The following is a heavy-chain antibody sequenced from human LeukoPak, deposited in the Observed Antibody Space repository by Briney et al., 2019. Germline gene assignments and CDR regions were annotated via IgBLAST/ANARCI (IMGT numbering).Heavy chain of an antibody. V-gene: IGHV1-2*02. CDR2: INPNSGGT. D-gene: IGHD3/OR15-3a*01. CDR1: GYTFTGYY. CDR3: ARGGQTPYYYYYMDV. Sequence: GASVKVSCKASGYTFTGYYMHWVRQAPGQGLEWMGWINPNSGGTNYAQKFQGRVTMTRDTSISTAYMELSRLRSDDTAVYYCARGGQTPYYYYYMDVWGKGTTVTASS. J-gene: IGHJ6*03.